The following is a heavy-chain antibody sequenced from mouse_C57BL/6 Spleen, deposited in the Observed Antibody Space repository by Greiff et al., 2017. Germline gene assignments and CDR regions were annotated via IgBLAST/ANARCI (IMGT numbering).Heavy chain of an antibody. CDR2: ISYDGSN. D-gene: IGHD2-5*01. V-gene: IGHV3-6*01. Sequence: ESGPGLVKPSQSLSLTCAVTGYFITSGYYWNWIRQFPGNKLEWMGYISYDGSNNYNPSLKNRISITRDTSKNQFFLKLNSVTTEDTATYYCAREDNYSNSYAMDYWGQGTSVTVSS. CDR1: GYFITSGYY. CDR3: AREDNYSNSYAMDY. J-gene: IGHJ4*01.